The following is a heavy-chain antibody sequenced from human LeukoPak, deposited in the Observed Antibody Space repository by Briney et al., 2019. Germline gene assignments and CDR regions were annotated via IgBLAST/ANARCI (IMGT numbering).Heavy chain of an antibody. CDR3: ARGAYQIVVVTAPTY. CDR1: GXTFTNYT. CDR2: LSSEGKNE. J-gene: IGHJ4*02. V-gene: IGHV3-30*04. D-gene: IGHD2-21*02. Sequence: GGSLRLSCAASGXTFTNYTMQWVRQAAGGGLEWVAVLSSEGKNEYYADSVKGRFTISRDISKNTLYLQMTSLRAEDAAVYYCARGAYQIVVVTAPTYWGQGTLVTVSS.